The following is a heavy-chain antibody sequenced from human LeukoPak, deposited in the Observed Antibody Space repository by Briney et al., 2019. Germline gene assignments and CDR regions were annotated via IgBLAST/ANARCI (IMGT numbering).Heavy chain of an antibody. CDR1: GGTFSSYA. CDR3: ARGSRRSGALDY. J-gene: IGHJ4*02. V-gene: IGHV1-69*13. CDR2: IIPIFGTA. D-gene: IGHD6-19*01. Sequence: SVNVSCKASGGTFSSYAISWVRQAPGQGLEWMGGIIPIFGTANYAQKFQGRVTITADESTSTAYMELSSLRSEDTAVYYCARGSRRSGALDYWGQGTLVTVSS.